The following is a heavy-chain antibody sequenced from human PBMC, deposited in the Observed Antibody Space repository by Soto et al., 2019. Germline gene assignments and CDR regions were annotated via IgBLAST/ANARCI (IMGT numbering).Heavy chain of an antibody. J-gene: IGHJ4*02. CDR3: ARRAETNGWNGFGADKYYFDF. CDR1: GYTFTSYD. D-gene: IGHD1-1*01. CDR2: MNPNTGNS. Sequence: ASVKVSCKASGYTFTSYDIYWVRQATGQGLEWMGWMNPNTGNSGYAQKFQGRVTITSDTSISTAHMELSSLRSEDTAVYYCARRAETNGWNGFGADKYYFDFWGQGTLVTVSS. V-gene: IGHV1-8*01.